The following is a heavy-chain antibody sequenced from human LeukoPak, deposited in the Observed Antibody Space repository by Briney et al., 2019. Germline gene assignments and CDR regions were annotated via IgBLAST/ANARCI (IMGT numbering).Heavy chain of an antibody. V-gene: IGHV3-48*01. CDR2: ITSSSSTI. CDR3: ARDSPYGTAGY. J-gene: IGHJ4*02. D-gene: IGHD2-8*02. CDR1: GFTFSTYS. Sequence: PGGSLRLSCAASGFTFSTYSMNWVRQAPGKGLEWVSYITSSSSTIYYADSVRGRFTISRGNAKNSLYLQMNSLRAEDTAVYYCARDSPYGTAGYWGQGTLVTISS.